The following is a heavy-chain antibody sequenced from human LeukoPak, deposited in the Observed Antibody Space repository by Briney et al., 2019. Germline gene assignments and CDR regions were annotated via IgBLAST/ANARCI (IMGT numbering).Heavy chain of an antibody. CDR3: ARSRLRYFVWLPTFFGF. CDR1: GFTFSSYS. Sequence: GGSLRLSCAASGFTFSSYSMNWVRQAPGKGLEWVSYISSSSSTIYYAASVKGRYTISRDNAQNSLYLQMSSLRAEDTAVYYCARSRLRYFVWLPTFFGFGGQGTLVTVSS. D-gene: IGHD3-9*01. J-gene: IGHJ4*02. CDR2: ISSSSSTI. V-gene: IGHV3-48*01.